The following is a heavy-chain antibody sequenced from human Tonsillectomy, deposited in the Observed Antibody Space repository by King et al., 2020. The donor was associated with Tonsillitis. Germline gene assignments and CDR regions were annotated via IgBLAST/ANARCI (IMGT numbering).Heavy chain of an antibody. V-gene: IGHV4-34*01. Sequence: VQLQQWGAGLLKPSETLSLTCAVYGGSFSGYYWSWIRQPPGKGLEWIGEINHSGSTNYNPSLKSRVTISVDTSKNQFSLRLTPVTAADTAVYYCARGYSSSWYVDYWGQGTLVTVSS. CDR3: ARGYSSSWYVDY. CDR2: INHSGST. J-gene: IGHJ4*02. CDR1: GGSFSGYY. D-gene: IGHD6-13*01.